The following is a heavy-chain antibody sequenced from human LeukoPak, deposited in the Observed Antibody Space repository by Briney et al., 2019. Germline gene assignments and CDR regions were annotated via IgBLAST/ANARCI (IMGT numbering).Heavy chain of an antibody. Sequence: ASVKVSCKASGYTFTGYYMHWVRQAPGQGLEWMGWINPNSGGTNYAQKFQGRVTMTRDTSISTAYTELSRLRSDDTAVYYCAREGHYGSGSSYGMDVWGQGTTVTVSS. V-gene: IGHV1-2*02. CDR2: INPNSGGT. CDR3: AREGHYGSGSSYGMDV. J-gene: IGHJ6*02. D-gene: IGHD3-10*01. CDR1: GYTFTGYY.